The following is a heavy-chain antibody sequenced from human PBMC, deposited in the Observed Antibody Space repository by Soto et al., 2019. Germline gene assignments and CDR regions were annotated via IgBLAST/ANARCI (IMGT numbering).Heavy chain of an antibody. CDR3: ARDVGYYDLDY. J-gene: IGHJ4*02. V-gene: IGHV4-30-4*01. D-gene: IGHD3-22*01. CDR1: GGSISSGDYY. Sequence: SETLSLTCTVSGGSISSGDYYWSWIRQPPGKGLAWIGYIYYSGSTYYNPSLKSRVTISVDTSKNQFSLKLSSVTAADTAVYYCARDVGYYDLDYWGQGTLVTVSS. CDR2: IYYSGST.